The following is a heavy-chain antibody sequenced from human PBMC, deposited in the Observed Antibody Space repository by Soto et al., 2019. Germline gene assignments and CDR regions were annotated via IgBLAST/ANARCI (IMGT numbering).Heavy chain of an antibody. Sequence: GGSLRLSCAASGFTFSSYAMSWVRQAPGKGLEWVSAISGSGGSTYYADSVKGRFTISRDNSKNTLYLQMNSLRAEDTAVYYCAKDRVGSSWPRCRFYYGMDVWGQGTTVTVSS. CDR1: GFTFSSYA. J-gene: IGHJ6*02. CDR3: AKDRVGSSWPRCRFYYGMDV. CDR2: ISGSGGST. D-gene: IGHD6-13*01. V-gene: IGHV3-23*01.